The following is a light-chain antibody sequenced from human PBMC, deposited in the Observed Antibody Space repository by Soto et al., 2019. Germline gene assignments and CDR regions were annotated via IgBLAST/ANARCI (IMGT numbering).Light chain of an antibody. Sequence: EMVLRQSPGTLSLSPGERATPSCRASQSVSSSYLAWYQQKPGQAPRLLIYGASSRATGIPDRFSGSGSGTDFPLTISRLEPEDFAVYYCQQYGSSRVAFGQGTKVDIK. V-gene: IGKV3-20*01. CDR3: QQYGSSRVA. J-gene: IGKJ1*01. CDR1: QSVSSSY. CDR2: GAS.